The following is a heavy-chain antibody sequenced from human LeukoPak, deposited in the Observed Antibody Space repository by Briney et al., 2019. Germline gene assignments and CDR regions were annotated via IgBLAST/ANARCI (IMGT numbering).Heavy chain of an antibody. V-gene: IGHV4-59*01. Sequence: PSETLSLTCTVSGGSLSSYYWSWIRQPPGKGLEGIGYIYYSWSTSYNPSRKSRVTISVYTSKNQFSLKLSSVTAAATAVYYCARVVAGPHFAYWGQGTLVTVSS. J-gene: IGHJ4*02. CDR1: GGSLSSYY. CDR2: IYYSWST. D-gene: IGHD6-19*01. CDR3: ARVVAGPHFAY.